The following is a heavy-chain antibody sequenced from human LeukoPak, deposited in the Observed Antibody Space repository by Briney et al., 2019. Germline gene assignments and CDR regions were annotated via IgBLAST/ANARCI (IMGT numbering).Heavy chain of an antibody. J-gene: IGHJ4*02. CDR3: ARELAYYDFWSGYYAGYYFDY. V-gene: IGHV1-18*01. CDR1: GYTFTSYG. Sequence: GASVKVSCKASGYTFTSYGISWVRQAPGQGLEWMGWISAYNGNTNYAQKLQGRVTMTTDTSTSTAYMELRSLRSDDTAVYYCARELAYYDFWSGYYAGYYFDYWGQGTLVTVSS. D-gene: IGHD3-3*01. CDR2: ISAYNGNT.